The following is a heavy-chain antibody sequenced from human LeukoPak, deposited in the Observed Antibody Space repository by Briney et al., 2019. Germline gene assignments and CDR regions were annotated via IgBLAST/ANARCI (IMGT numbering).Heavy chain of an antibody. D-gene: IGHD3-22*01. Sequence: GGSLRLSCAASGFTFIIYAMHWARQAPGKGLEYVSGINKNGGSTYYADSVKGRFTITIDNSNNTLYLQMGFVRAEDMAVYYCVRTDYYDSSGYRDDFDYWGQGTLVTVSS. CDR1: GFTFIIYA. CDR2: INKNGGST. J-gene: IGHJ4*02. CDR3: VRTDYYDSSGYRDDFDY. V-gene: IGHV3-64*02.